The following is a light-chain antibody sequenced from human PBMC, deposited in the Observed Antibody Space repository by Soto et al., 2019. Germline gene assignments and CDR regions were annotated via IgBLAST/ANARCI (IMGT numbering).Light chain of an antibody. J-gene: IGKJ4*01. CDR3: QKYNSAPL. CDR2: AAS. CDR1: QGISNY. V-gene: IGKV1-27*01. Sequence: DIQMTQSPSSLSASVGDRVTITCRASQGISNYLAWYQQKPGKVPKLLIYAASTLQSGVPSRFSGSGSGTDFTLTVRSLQPEDVPTYYCQKYNSAPLFGGGTKVEIK.